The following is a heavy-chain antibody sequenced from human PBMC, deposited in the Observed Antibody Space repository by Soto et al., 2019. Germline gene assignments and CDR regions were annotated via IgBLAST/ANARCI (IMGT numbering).Heavy chain of an antibody. V-gene: IGHV4-39*01. CDR3: TRHLVSGPISRGNWFEP. J-gene: IGHJ5*02. CDR1: GGSISSSNHY. D-gene: IGHD1-1*01. Sequence: QLQLQESGPGLVKPSETLSLTFSVSGGSISSSNHYWGWISQSPGKGLQWIASVDHSGNSYYNPYLRSRVTVSVDTSNNQFSLKVSSLTAADRAIYDCTRHLVSGPISRGNWFEPWGQGPLVTVSS. CDR2: VDHSGNS.